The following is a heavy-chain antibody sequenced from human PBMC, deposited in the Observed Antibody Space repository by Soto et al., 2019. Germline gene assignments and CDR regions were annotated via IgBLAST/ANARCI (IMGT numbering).Heavy chain of an antibody. V-gene: IGHV3-23*01. CDR1: GFTFSSYA. CDR3: ASTAARPYYYYGMDV. CDR2: ISGSGGST. Sequence: LRLSCAASGFTFSSYAMSWVRQAPVKGLEWVSAISGSGGSTYYADSVKGRFTISRDNSKNTLYLQMNSLRAEDTAVYYCASTAARPYYYYGMDVWGQGTTVTVYS. J-gene: IGHJ6*02. D-gene: IGHD6-6*01.